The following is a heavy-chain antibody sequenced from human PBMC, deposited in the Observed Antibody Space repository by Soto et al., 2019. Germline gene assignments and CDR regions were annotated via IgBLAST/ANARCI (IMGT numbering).Heavy chain of an antibody. D-gene: IGHD6-13*01. CDR1: GGSFSGYY. CDR2: INHSGST. V-gene: IGHV4-34*01. CDR3: ARGGRYSSSWSRGDAFDI. J-gene: IGHJ3*02. Sequence: SETLSLTCAVYGGSFSGYYWSWISQPPGKGLEWIGEINHSGSTNYNPSLKSRVTISVDTSKNQFSLKLSSVTAADTTVYYCARGGRYSSSWSRGDAFDIWGQGTMVTVSS.